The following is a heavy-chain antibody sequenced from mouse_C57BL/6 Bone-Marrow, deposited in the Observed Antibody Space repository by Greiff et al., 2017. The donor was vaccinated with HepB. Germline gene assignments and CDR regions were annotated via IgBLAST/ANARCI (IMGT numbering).Heavy chain of an antibody. CDR3: ARERDGHEGWFAY. CDR2: IYPGSGST. Sequence: QVQLQQPGAELVKPGASVKMSCKASGYTFTSYWITWVKQRPGQGLKWIGDIYPGSGSTNYNEKFKSKATLTVDTSSSTAYMQLSSLTSEDSAVYYCARERDGHEGWFAYWGQGTLVTVSA. V-gene: IGHV1-55*01. J-gene: IGHJ3*01. D-gene: IGHD2-3*01. CDR1: GYTFTSYW.